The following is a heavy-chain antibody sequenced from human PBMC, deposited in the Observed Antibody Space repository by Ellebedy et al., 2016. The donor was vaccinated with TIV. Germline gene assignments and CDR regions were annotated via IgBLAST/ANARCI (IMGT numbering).Heavy chain of an antibody. D-gene: IGHD1-26*01. CDR1: GFTFSHYW. J-gene: IGHJ4*02. CDR2: MRQDGGDK. CDR3: ARSGVGAGFDY. Sequence: GESLKISCAASGFTFSHYWMSWVCQAPGKGLEWVANMRQDGGDKYYVDSVKGRFTISRDNAKSSLYLQMNSVRAEDTAVYYCARSGVGAGFDYWGQGTLVTVSS. V-gene: IGHV3-7*01.